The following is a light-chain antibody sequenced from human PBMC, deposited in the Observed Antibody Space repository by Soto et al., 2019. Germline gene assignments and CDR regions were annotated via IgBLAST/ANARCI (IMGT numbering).Light chain of an antibody. J-gene: IGKJ5*01. V-gene: IGKV3-20*01. Sequence: EIVLTQSPGTLSLSPGERATLSCRASQRVSSGYLAWSQQKPGQAPRLLIYGASNRATDVPDRFSGRGSGTDFTLTISSLEPEDFAVYYCQQYGSSPPSSTFGQGTRLEIK. CDR2: GAS. CDR3: QQYGSSPPSST. CDR1: QRVSSGY.